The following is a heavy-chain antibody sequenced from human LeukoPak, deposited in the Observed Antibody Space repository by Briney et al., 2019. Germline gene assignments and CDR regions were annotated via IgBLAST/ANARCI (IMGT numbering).Heavy chain of an antibody. V-gene: IGHV3-23*01. Sequence: PGGSLRLSCAASGFTFSSYAMSWVRQAPGKGLEWVSAISGSGGSTYYADSVKGRFTISRDNSKNTLYLQMNSLGAEDTAVYYCAKDHSYGDEGPWFDPWGQGTLVTVSS. CDR1: GFTFSSYA. CDR2: ISGSGGST. D-gene: IGHD4-17*01. CDR3: AKDHSYGDEGPWFDP. J-gene: IGHJ5*02.